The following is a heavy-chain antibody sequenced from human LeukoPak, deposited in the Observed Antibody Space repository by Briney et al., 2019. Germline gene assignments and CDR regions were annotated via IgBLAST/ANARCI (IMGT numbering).Heavy chain of an antibody. CDR1: GYTFTSYY. Sequence: GASVKVSCKASGYTFTSYYMHWVRQAPGQGLEWMGIINPSGGSTSYAQKFQGRVTMTRDTSTSAVYMELSSLRSEDTAVYYCARHVEQTHSDYWGQGTLVTVSS. CDR2: INPSGGST. V-gene: IGHV1-46*01. J-gene: IGHJ4*02. D-gene: IGHD1/OR15-1a*01. CDR3: ARHVEQTHSDY.